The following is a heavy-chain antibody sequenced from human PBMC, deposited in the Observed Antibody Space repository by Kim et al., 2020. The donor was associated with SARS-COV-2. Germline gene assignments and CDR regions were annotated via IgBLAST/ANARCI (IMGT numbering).Heavy chain of an antibody. Sequence: ASVKVSCKASGYTFTGYYMHWVRLAPGQGLEWMGRINPKSGGTNYAQKFQGRVAMTRDTSISTAYMELSRLRSDDTAVYYCARDGATYWFDPWGQGTLVTVSS. V-gene: IGHV1-2*06. CDR1: GYTFTGYY. D-gene: IGHD5-12*01. J-gene: IGHJ5*02. CDR2: INPKSGGT. CDR3: ARDGATYWFDP.